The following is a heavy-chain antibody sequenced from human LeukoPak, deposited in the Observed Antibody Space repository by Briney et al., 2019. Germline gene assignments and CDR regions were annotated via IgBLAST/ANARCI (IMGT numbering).Heavy chain of an antibody. D-gene: IGHD1-26*01. Sequence: PGGSLRLSCAASGFTFSGYAMTWVRQAPGKGLEWVSAISGTGGRTYYADSVKGRFTISRDNYKNTLYLQMNSLRADATAVYYCARDSASYYGGFFGYWGQGTLVTVSS. V-gene: IGHV3-23*01. J-gene: IGHJ4*02. CDR1: GFTFSGYA. CDR2: ISGTGGRT. CDR3: ARDSASYYGGFFGY.